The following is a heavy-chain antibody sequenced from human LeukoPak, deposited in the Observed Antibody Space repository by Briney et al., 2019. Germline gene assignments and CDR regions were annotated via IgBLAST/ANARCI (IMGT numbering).Heavy chain of an antibody. D-gene: IGHD3-9*01. CDR3: AKWGDYDILTGYYVSDF. J-gene: IGHJ4*02. V-gene: IGHV3-23*01. Sequence: GGSLRLSCAASGFIFRNYAMSWVRQAPGKGLEWVSAIAGSGDTTYYADSVKGRFTISRDNSKNTLYVEMNTLRAEDTAVYYCAKWGDYDILTGYYVSDFWGQGTLVTVSS. CDR2: IAGSGDTT. CDR1: GFIFRNYA.